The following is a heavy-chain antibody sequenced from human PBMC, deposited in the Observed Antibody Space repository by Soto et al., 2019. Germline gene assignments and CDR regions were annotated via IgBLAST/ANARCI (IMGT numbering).Heavy chain of an antibody. CDR3: FRSRTTEPSNVY. CDR2: IYHSGST. V-gene: IGHV4-30-2*01. CDR1: GGSISSGGYS. D-gene: IGHD1-26*01. Sequence: SETLSVTCAVSGGSISSGGYSWSWIRQPPGKGLEWIGYIYHSGSTYYNPSLKSRVTISVDRSKNQFSLKLSSVTAADTAVYFCFRSRTTEPSNVYSGPAPLATV. J-gene: IGHJ4*02.